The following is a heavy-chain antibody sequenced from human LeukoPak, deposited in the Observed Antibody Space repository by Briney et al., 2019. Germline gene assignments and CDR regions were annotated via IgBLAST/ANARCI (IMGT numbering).Heavy chain of an antibody. D-gene: IGHD1-26*01. CDR2: IYPGDSDT. J-gene: IGHJ4*02. CDR3: ARHRGYSGSYIDY. CDR1: GYSFTNYW. Sequence: GESLKISCKGSGYSFTNYWIGWVRQMPGKGLEWMGIIYPGDSDTRYSPSFQGQVTTSADKSISTAYLQWSSLKASDTAMYYCARHRGYSGSYIDYWGQGTLVTVSS. V-gene: IGHV5-51*01.